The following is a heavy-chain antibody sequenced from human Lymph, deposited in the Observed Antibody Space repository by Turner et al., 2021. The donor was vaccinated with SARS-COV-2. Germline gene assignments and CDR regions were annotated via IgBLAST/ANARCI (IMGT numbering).Heavy chain of an antibody. J-gene: IGHJ6*01. CDR2: FYKIGSI. V-gene: IGHV4-59*08. CDR3: ARHQGSTSGYDHGMNV. D-gene: IGHD1-1*01. CDR1: AGYISSTS. Sequence: QVQLQESGPGLVRPSGTLSLTCTVAAGYISSTSWSWIRQSPGRGLEWIGYFYKIGSIDYNPTLRSRVTIPVDTSKNQLSLNLISVTAADTAVYYCARHQGSTSGYDHGMNVWGQSPAVIVSS.